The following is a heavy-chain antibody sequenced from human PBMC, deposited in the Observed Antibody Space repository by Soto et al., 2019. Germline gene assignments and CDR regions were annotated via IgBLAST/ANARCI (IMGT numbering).Heavy chain of an antibody. CDR1: GYSFPTYW. CDR2: IYPGDSDT. CDR3: ARHSPPSRNDYAMDV. J-gene: IGHJ6*02. V-gene: IGHV5-51*01. Sequence: GESLKISCKGSGYSFPTYWIAWVRQMPGKGLEWMGIIYPGDSDTIYRPSFQGQVTISADKSINTAYLQWSSLKASDSAMYYCARHSPPSRNDYAMDVWGQGTAVTVSS.